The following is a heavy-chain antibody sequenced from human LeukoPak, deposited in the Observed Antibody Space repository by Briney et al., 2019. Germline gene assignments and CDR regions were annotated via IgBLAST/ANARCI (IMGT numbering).Heavy chain of an antibody. D-gene: IGHD6-13*01. Sequence: SETLSLTCAVSGGSISSSNWWSWVRQPPGKGLEWVGEIYHSGSTNYSPSLKSRVTISVDKSKNQFSLKLSSVTAADTAVYYCARVAAAAGTVYFQHWGQGTLVTVFS. CDR1: GGSISSSNW. CDR2: IYHSGST. J-gene: IGHJ1*01. V-gene: IGHV4-4*02. CDR3: ARVAAAAGTVYFQH.